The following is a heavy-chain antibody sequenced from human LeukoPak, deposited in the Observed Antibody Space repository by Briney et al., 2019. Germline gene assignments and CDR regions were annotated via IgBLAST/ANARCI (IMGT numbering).Heavy chain of an antibody. J-gene: IGHJ4*02. Sequence: PAGSLRLSCAASGFTFNNNAMSWVRQAPGKGREGVSAISGDSTWYADYVKGRFTISRDISKNTLYLQMNSLRAEDTAVYYCAKPVCTITSCQSYLDYWGQGTLLTVSS. CDR2: ISGDST. CDR1: GFTFNNNA. CDR3: AKPVCTITSCQSYLDY. D-gene: IGHD2-2*01. V-gene: IGHV3-23*01.